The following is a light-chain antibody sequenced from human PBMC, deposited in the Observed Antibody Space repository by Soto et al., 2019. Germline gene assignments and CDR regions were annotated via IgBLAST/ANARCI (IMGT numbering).Light chain of an antibody. CDR3: QQYNSYRWT. CDR1: QSISSW. CDR2: KAS. V-gene: IGKV1-5*03. Sequence: DLQMTQSPSTLSASVGDRVTITCRASQSISSWLAWYQQKPGKAPKLLIYKASSLESGVPSRFSGSGSGTEFTLTISSLQPDDFATYYCQQYNSYRWTFGQGTKVEI. J-gene: IGKJ1*01.